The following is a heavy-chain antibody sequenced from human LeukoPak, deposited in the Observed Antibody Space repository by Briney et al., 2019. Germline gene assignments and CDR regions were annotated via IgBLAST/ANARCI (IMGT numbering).Heavy chain of an antibody. CDR1: GGSISYYY. V-gene: IGHV4-59*08. CDR2: IYYSGST. J-gene: IGHJ4*02. D-gene: IGHD5-18*01. Sequence: SETLSLTCTVSGGSISYYYWTWIRQPPGKGLEWIGSIYYSGSTNYNPSLKSRVTISVDTSKNQFSLKLSSVTAADTAMYYCARSQYSYDFFDYWGQGTLVTVSS. CDR3: ARSQYSYDFFDY.